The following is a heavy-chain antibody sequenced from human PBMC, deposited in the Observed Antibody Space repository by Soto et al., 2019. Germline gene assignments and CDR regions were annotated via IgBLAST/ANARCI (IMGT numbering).Heavy chain of an antibody. D-gene: IGHD3-3*01. J-gene: IGHJ4*02. CDR3: ARDSPLKYYDFWSGYSTFFDY. CDR2: INSDGSST. Sequence: EVQLVESGGGLVQPGGSLRLSCAASGFTFSSYWMHWVRQAPGKGLVWVSRINSDGSSTSYADSVKGRFTISRDNAKNTLYLQMNSLIAEDTAVYYCARDSPLKYYDFWSGYSTFFDYWGQGTLVTVSS. CDR1: GFTFSSYW. V-gene: IGHV3-74*01.